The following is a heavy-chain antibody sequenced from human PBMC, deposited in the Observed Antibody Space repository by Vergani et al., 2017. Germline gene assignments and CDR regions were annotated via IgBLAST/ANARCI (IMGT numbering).Heavy chain of an antibody. V-gene: IGHV1-2*02. J-gene: IGHJ4*02. D-gene: IGHD3-3*01. CDR3: ARDLQNYDFWSGYLFDY. CDR1: GYTFTGYY. CDR2: INPNSGGT. Sequence: QVQLVQSGAEVKKPGASVKVSCKASGYTFTGYYMHWVRQAPGQGLEWMGWINPNSGGTKYAQKFQGRVTMTRDTSISTAYMELSRLRSDDTAVYYCARDLQNYDFWSGYLFDYGGQGTLVTVSS.